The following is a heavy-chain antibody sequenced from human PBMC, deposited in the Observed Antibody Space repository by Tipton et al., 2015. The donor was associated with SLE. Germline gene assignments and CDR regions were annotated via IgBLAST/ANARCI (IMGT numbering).Heavy chain of an antibody. CDR3: ARDSGAPGAPDV. CDR1: GFTFRRYD. CDR2: IDTAGDT. Sequence: SLRLSCTASGFTFRRYDMHWVRQVTGKGLEWVSRIDTAGDTDYSDSVKGRFTVSRDNAKNSLYPQMNSLRDGDTAVYYCARDSGAPGAPDVWGQGTTVTV. J-gene: IGHJ6*02. V-gene: IGHV3-13*04.